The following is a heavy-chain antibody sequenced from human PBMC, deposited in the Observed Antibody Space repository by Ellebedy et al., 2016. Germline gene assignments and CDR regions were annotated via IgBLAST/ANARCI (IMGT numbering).Heavy chain of an antibody. D-gene: IGHD3-10*01. CDR1: GFTFSSYA. CDR3: AREEGSRGSGSYSDVAFDI. CDR2: ISYDGSNK. J-gene: IGHJ3*02. V-gene: IGHV3-30-3*01. Sequence: GESLKISXAASGFTFSSYAMHWVRQAPGKGLEWVAVISYDGSNKYYADSVKGRFTISRDNSKNTLYLQMNSLRAEDTAVYYCAREEGSRGSGSYSDVAFDIWGQGTMVTVSS.